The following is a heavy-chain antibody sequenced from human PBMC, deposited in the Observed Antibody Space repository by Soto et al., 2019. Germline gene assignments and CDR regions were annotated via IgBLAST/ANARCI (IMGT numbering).Heavy chain of an antibody. V-gene: IGHV4-59*01. D-gene: IGHD2-15*01. CDR3: ARRYGGNFDY. Sequence: QVPLQEAGPGLVKPSETLSPTCTVSGGSLSSYYWSWIRQPPGKGLEWIGYIYYSGSTNYNPSLKIRVTISVDTAKNPFSFKLSSVTAADTAVYYCARRYGGNFDYWGQGTLVTVSS. CDR2: IYYSGST. J-gene: IGHJ4*02. CDR1: GGSLSSYY.